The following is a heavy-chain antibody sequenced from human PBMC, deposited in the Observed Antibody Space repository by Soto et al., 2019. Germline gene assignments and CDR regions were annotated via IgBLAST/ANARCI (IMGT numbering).Heavy chain of an antibody. D-gene: IGHD1-26*01. CDR2: IYWNDDK. CDR3: SNTASREEGVDY. CDR1: GFSLSTSGVG. V-gene: IGHV2-5*01. Sequence: SGPTLVNPTQTLTLTCTFSGFSLSTSGVGVGWIRQPPGKALEWLALIYWNDDKRYSPSLKSRLTITKDTSKNQVVLTMTNMDPVETATYYSSNTASREEGVDYCDQRTLGAAAS. J-gene: IGHJ4*02.